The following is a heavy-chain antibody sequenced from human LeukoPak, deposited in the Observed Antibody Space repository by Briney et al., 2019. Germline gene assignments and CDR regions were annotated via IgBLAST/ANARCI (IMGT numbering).Heavy chain of an antibody. CDR1: GYTFSNYA. J-gene: IGHJ4*02. Sequence: PVKVSCKASGYTFSNYAIHWVRQAPGQGLEWMGGIIPIFGTANYAQKFQGRVTITADESTSTAYMELSSLRSEDTAVYYCASAEVAARPGLGPYYFDYWGQGTLVTVSS. CDR3: ASAEVAARPGLGPYYFDY. CDR2: IIPIFGTA. V-gene: IGHV1-69*13. D-gene: IGHD6-6*01.